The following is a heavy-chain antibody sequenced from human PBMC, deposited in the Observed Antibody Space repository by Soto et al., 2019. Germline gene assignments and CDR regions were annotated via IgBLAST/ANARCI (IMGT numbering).Heavy chain of an antibody. Sequence: ASVKVSCKASGGIFSSYAINWVRQAPGQGLEWMGGIIPIFGTANYAEKFQGRVTITADESTNTAYMELSSLRSEDTAVYYCARGVRGYCSSTSCYTPLGYWGQGTLVTVSS. CDR3: ARGVRGYCSSTSCYTPLGY. V-gene: IGHV1-69*13. D-gene: IGHD2-2*02. J-gene: IGHJ4*02. CDR1: GGIFSSYA. CDR2: IIPIFGTA.